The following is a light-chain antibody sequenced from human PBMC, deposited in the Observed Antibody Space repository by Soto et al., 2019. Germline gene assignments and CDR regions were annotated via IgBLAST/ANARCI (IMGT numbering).Light chain of an antibody. CDR3: TSYTTSSTLL. CDR2: DVT. Sequence: QSALTQPASVSGSPGQSITISCTGTSSDIGTYNSVSWYQQHAGKVPKLMIYDVTNRPSGVSDRFSGPKSGNTASLTISGLQPEDEADYYCTSYTTSSTLLFGGGTKLTVL. CDR1: SSDIGTYNS. V-gene: IGLV2-14*01. J-gene: IGLJ2*01.